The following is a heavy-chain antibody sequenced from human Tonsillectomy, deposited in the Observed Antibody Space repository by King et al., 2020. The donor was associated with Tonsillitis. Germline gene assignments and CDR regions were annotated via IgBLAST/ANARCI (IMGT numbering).Heavy chain of an antibody. D-gene: IGHD3-3*01. Sequence: VQLQESGPGLVKPSETLSLTCTVSGGSISSYYWSWIRQLPGKGLEWIGYIYYSGSTNYNPSLKSRVTISVDTSKNQFSLKLSSVTAADTAVYYCARDGGSRYYDFWSGYPNWFDPWGQGTLVTVSS. CDR3: ARDGGSRYYDFWSGYPNWFDP. V-gene: IGHV4-59*01. CDR1: GGSISSYY. CDR2: IYYSGST. J-gene: IGHJ5*02.